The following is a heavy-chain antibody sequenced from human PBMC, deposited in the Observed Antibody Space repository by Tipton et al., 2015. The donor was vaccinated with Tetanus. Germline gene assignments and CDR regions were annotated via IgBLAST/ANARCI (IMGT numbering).Heavy chain of an antibody. D-gene: IGHD3/OR15-3a*01. CDR1: GYTFGDYW. CDR2: IYPGDFEP. CDR3: ARHTGFWTDYYFDF. Sequence: QLVQSGAEVKKPGESLKISCQGSGYTFGDYWIGWVRQLPGKGLEWVGIIYPGDFEPRYSPPFQGQVTMSVDTSINTVYLQWDSPNASVAAMYYCARHTGFWTDYYFDFWGQGTLVSVSS. J-gene: IGHJ4*02. V-gene: IGHV5-51*01.